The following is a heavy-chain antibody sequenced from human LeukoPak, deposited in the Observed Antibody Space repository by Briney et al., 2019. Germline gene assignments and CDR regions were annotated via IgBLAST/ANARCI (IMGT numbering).Heavy chain of an antibody. CDR3: ARVETGSGYENNWFDP. V-gene: IGHV4-30-4*08. CDR1: GGSISSGDYY. Sequence: SETLSLTCTVSGGSISSGDYYWSWIRQPPGKGLEWIGYIYYSGSTYYNPSLKSRVTISVDTSKNQFSLKLSSVTAADTAVYYCARVETGSGYENNWFDPWGQGTPVTVSS. CDR2: IYYSGST. J-gene: IGHJ5*02. D-gene: IGHD5-12*01.